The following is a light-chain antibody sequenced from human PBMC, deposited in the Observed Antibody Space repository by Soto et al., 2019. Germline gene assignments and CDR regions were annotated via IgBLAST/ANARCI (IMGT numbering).Light chain of an antibody. CDR1: SSNIGNNY. Sequence: QSVLTQPPSVSAAPGQRVTISCSGSSSNIGNNYVSWYLHLPGTAPKLLIFENNKRPSGIPDRFSGSKSGTSATLGITGLQTGDEADYYCGSWDSSLSAWVFGGGTKLTVL. J-gene: IGLJ3*02. CDR3: GSWDSSLSAWV. V-gene: IGLV1-51*02. CDR2: ENN.